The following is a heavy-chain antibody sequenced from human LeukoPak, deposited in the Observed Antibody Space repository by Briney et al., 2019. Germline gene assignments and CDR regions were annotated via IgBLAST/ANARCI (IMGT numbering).Heavy chain of an antibody. CDR3: ARDYTPAVMFYYYYGMDV. D-gene: IGHD2-2*01. Sequence: ASVKVSCKASGYTFTSYAMHWVRQAPGQRLKWMGWINAGNGNTKYSQKFQGRVTITRDTSASTAYMELSSLRSEDTAVYYCARDYTPAVMFYYYYGMDVWGQGTTVTVSS. CDR2: INAGNGNT. CDR1: GYTFTSYA. J-gene: IGHJ6*02. V-gene: IGHV1-3*01.